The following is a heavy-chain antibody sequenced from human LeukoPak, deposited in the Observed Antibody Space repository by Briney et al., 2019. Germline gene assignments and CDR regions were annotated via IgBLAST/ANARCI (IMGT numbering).Heavy chain of an antibody. J-gene: IGHJ5*02. CDR3: ARATNYDFWSGSNWFDP. CDR1: GGSFSGYY. V-gene: IGHV4-34*01. CDR2: INHSGST. Sequence: SKTLSLTCAVYGGSFSGYYWSWIRQPPGKGLEWIGEINHSGSTNYNPSLKSRVTISVDTSKNQFSLKLSSVTAADTAVYYCARATNYDFWSGSNWFDPWGQGTLVTVSS. D-gene: IGHD3-3*01.